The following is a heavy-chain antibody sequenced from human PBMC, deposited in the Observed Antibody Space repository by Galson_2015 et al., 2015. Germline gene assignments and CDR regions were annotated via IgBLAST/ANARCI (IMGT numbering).Heavy chain of an antibody. D-gene: IGHD2-21*02. CDR2: LSHTGSSI. CDR1: GFTFSSSA. Sequence: SLRLSCAASGFTFSSSAMNWVRQAPGKGLEWVSALSHTGSSIYYADSVKGRFTISRDNSKNTLYLHLNSLRADYTAVYYCAKDLRAVVISAIVDWGQGTHVTVAS. CDR3: AKDLRAVVISAIVD. J-gene: IGHJ4*02. V-gene: IGHV3-23*01.